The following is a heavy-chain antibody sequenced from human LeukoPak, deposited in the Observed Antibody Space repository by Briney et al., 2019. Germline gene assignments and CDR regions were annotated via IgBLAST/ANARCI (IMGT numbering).Heavy chain of an antibody. D-gene: IGHD6-19*01. Sequence: PSQTLSLTCAVSGGSISSTGYSWSWIRQPPGKGLEWIGFIYHSGSTYYNPSLKSRVTISVDRSNNQFSLKLNSVTAADTAVYYCARAIAVAGLQLARAFDIWGQGTMVTVSS. J-gene: IGHJ3*02. CDR3: ARAIAVAGLQLARAFDI. CDR2: IYHSGST. V-gene: IGHV4-30-2*01. CDR1: GGSISSTGYS.